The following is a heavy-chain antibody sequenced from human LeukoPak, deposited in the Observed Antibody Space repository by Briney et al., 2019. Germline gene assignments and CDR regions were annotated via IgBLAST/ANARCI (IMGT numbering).Heavy chain of an antibody. Sequence: GGSLRLFCAASGITLSSNYMNWVRQAPGKGLEWVAIIYSGGSTYYADSVKGRFTISRDNSKNTLYLQMNSLRAEDTAVYYCAREISGYWGQGTLVTVSS. CDR2: IYSGGST. D-gene: IGHD1-26*01. V-gene: IGHV3-66*01. CDR1: GITLSSNY. CDR3: AREISGY. J-gene: IGHJ4*02.